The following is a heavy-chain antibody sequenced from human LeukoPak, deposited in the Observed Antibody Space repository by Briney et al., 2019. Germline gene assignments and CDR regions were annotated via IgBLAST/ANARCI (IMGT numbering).Heavy chain of an antibody. CDR2: INPTGGST. D-gene: IGHD1-26*01. J-gene: IGHJ4*02. CDR3: AKDQMWESPHYLDS. V-gene: IGHV1-46*01. CDR1: GYTFPSYF. Sequence: ASVKVSCKASGYTFPSYFMHWVRQAPGQGLEWMGIINPTGGSTTYAQKFQGRVTMTRDTSTSTVYMELSSLRSDDTAVYYCAKDQMWESPHYLDSWGQGTLVTVSS.